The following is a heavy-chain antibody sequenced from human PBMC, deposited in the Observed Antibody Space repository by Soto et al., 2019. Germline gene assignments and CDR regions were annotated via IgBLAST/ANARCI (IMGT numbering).Heavy chain of an antibody. J-gene: IGHJ4*02. D-gene: IGHD4-17*01. CDR3: ARDYGDYCDY. Sequence: SETLSLTCTVSGGSISSGGYYWSWIRQHPGKGLEWIGYIYYSGSTYYNPSLKSRVTISVDTSKNQFSLKLSSVTAADTAVYYCARDYGDYCDYWGQGTLVTVSS. CDR1: GGSISSGGYY. CDR2: IYYSGST. V-gene: IGHV4-31*03.